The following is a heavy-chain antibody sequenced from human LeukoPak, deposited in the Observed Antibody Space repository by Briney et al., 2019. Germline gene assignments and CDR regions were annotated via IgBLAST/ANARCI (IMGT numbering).Heavy chain of an antibody. CDR3: ARGRYCSSTSCYSHWFDP. D-gene: IGHD2-2*01. V-gene: IGHV4-4*09. J-gene: IGHJ5*02. Sequence: SETLSLTCTVSGASISNYYWSWIRQTPEKGLEWMGHIHSSGGSSYYPSLKSRLTLSIDTSRNQLSLKLPSVTAADTAVYYCARGRYCSSTSCYSHWFDPWGQGTLVTVSS. CDR2: IHSSGGS. CDR1: GASISNYY.